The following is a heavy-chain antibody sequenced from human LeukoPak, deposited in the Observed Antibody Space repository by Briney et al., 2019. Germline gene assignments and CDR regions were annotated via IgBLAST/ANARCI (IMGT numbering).Heavy chain of an antibody. CDR2: IKDDGITS. CDR3: HPLAYVSN. Sequence: GGSLRLSCVVSGFNFGGRWMHWVRHAPGKGLVWVALIKDDGITSTYADSVKGRFTASRDDARNTVHLQVSSLRPEDTAVYYCHPLAYVSNWGQGTLVTVSS. CDR1: GFNFGGRW. J-gene: IGHJ4*02. V-gene: IGHV3-74*01. D-gene: IGHD2-21*01.